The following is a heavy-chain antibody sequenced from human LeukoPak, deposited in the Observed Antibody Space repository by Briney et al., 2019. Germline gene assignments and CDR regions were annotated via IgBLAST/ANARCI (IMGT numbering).Heavy chain of an antibody. Sequence: PGGSLRLSCAASGFIFSHYWMSWVRQAPGRGLEWVANIKPGGSEKDYVDFVKGRFTISRDNAKNSLYLQMDSLRAEDTAVYFCAREDMWAFDIWGQGTMVTVSS. CDR2: IKPGGSEK. CDR1: GFIFSHYW. CDR3: AREDMWAFDI. J-gene: IGHJ3*02. V-gene: IGHV3-7*01. D-gene: IGHD2-15*01.